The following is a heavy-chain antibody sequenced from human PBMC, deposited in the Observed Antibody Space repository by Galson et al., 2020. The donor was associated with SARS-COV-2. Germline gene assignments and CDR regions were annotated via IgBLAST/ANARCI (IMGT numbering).Heavy chain of an antibody. CDR1: GFTFNTYT. V-gene: IGHV3-30*01. CDR3: AREAFPQGADTALVTLFGMSLTTKKGFDH. Sequence: GGSLRLSCEASGFTFNTYTIHWVRQAPGRGLEWVAVVAYDGSNKYYADPVNGRSTISRDNSKNTLFLQMTSLRAEDTAVYYCAREAFPQGADTALVTLFGMSLTTKKGFDHWGQGTLVTGSS. J-gene: IGHJ4*02. CDR2: VAYDGSNK. D-gene: IGHD5-18*01.